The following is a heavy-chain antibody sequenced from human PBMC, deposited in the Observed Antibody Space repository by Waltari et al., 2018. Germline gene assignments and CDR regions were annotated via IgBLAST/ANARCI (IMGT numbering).Heavy chain of an antibody. CDR1: GFTVRSHS. V-gene: IGHV3-53*01. D-gene: IGHD4-17*01. J-gene: IGHJ4*02. Sequence: EVQLVESGGGLIQPGGSMRLSCDASGFTVRSHSMSWVRPAPGKGVEWVSVIYSGGSIYYADSVNGRFTISRDNSKNTLYLQMNSLRAEDTAVYYCARGGTDYGDPYDYWGQGTLVTVSS. CDR2: IYSGGSI. CDR3: ARGGTDYGDPYDY.